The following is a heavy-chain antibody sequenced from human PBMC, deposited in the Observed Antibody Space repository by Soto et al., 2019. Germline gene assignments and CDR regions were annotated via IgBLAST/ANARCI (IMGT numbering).Heavy chain of an antibody. CDR3: ARDHVSGSDKGPYYYYGMDV. Sequence: EVPLVESGGGLVQPGGSLRLSCAASGFTVSSNYMSWVRQAPGKGLEWVSVIYSGGSTYYADSVKGRFTISRDNSKNTLYLQMNSLRAEDTAVYYCARDHVSGSDKGPYYYYGMDVWGQGTTVTVSS. J-gene: IGHJ6*02. CDR1: GFTVSSNY. V-gene: IGHV3-66*01. D-gene: IGHD3-10*01. CDR2: IYSGGST.